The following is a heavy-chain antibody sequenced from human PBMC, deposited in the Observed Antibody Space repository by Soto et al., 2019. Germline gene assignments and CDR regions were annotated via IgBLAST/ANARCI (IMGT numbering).Heavy chain of an antibody. D-gene: IGHD6-13*01. CDR1: GYTFNYYG. J-gene: IGHJ4*02. V-gene: IGHV1-18*01. Sequence: QVQLMQSGAEVKKPGASVKVSCKASGYTFNYYGYIWVRQAPGQGLEWMGWISAYDGNTHYAQRFQGRVTMTTDTSTTTAYMELRSLISDDTAVYYCARKGKGAPVDYWGQGTLVTVSS. CDR2: ISAYDGNT. CDR3: ARKGKGAPVDY.